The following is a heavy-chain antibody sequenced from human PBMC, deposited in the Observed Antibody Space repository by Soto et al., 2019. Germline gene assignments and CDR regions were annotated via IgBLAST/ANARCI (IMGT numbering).Heavy chain of an antibody. CDR2: VYSSGST. D-gene: IGHD6-19*01. CDR1: GGSISGYY. CDR3: ARVQHSSGSYRWFDP. V-gene: IGHV4-4*07. Sequence: QVQLQESGPGLVKPSGTLSLTGTVSGGSISGYYWSWIRQPAGKGLEYIGRVYSSGSTNYSPSLNRRVCMTVDTSQNLCSLNLSSVTGAGTAVYFCARVQHSSGSYRWFDPWVQGTLVTVSS. J-gene: IGHJ5*02.